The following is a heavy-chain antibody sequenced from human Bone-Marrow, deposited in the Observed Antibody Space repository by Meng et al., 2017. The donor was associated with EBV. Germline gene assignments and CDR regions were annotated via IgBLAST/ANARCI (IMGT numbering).Heavy chain of an antibody. Sequence: EVQLVESGGGLVKPGGSLRLSCAASGFTFSSYSLNWIRQAPGKGLEWVSSISSSSSYIYYADSVKGRFTISRDNAKNSLYLQMNSLRAEDAAVYYCASLGWGDHIHVGTWGQGTLVTVAS. CDR1: GFTFSSYS. V-gene: IGHV3-21*01. J-gene: IGHJ5*02. CDR3: ASLGWGDHIHVGT. CDR2: ISSSSSYI. D-gene: IGHD2-21*02.